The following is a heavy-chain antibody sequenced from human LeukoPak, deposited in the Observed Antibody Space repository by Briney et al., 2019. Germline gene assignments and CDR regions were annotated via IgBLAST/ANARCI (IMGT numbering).Heavy chain of an antibody. Sequence: PSETLSLTCTVSGGSISSYYWSWIRQPPGKGLEWIGYIYYSGSTNYNPSLKSRVTISVDTSKNQCSLELSSVTAADTAVYYCARMYYYDSSGSPYFDYWGQGTLVTVSS. J-gene: IGHJ4*02. V-gene: IGHV4-59*08. CDR3: ARMYYYDSSGSPYFDY. D-gene: IGHD3-22*01. CDR1: GGSISSYY. CDR2: IYYSGST.